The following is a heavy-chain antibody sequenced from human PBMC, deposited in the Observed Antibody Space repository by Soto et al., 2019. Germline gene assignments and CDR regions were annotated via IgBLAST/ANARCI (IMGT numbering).Heavy chain of an antibody. J-gene: IGHJ4*02. Sequence: SETLSLTCTVSGGSITTGGYYWSWIRQLPGKGLEWIGHRYYSESNYYNPSLKSRFSISLDTSKNQFSLKLSFVTAADTAMYYCARTKCSGGSCYSWSLDYWGQGTPVTVSS. CDR1: GGSITTGGYY. CDR3: ARTKCSGGSCYSWSLDY. V-gene: IGHV4-31*03. CDR2: RYYSESN. D-gene: IGHD2-15*01.